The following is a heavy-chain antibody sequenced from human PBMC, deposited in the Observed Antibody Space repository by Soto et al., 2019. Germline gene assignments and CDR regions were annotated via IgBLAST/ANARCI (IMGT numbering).Heavy chain of an antibody. D-gene: IGHD3-16*01. CDR2: LYRDGNT. CDR3: ARDSAVGEQFVRFDC. J-gene: IGHJ4*02. CDR1: GFTISSRS. Sequence: EEQLVESGGVLIQPGGSLRLSCAASGFTISSRSMSWVRQAPGNGLEWVSVLYRDGNTLYGDSARGRFTISRNNSNNTLYLQMTRLTVEDTAVYYCARDSAVGEQFVRFDCWGQGTLVTVSS. V-gene: IGHV3-53*01.